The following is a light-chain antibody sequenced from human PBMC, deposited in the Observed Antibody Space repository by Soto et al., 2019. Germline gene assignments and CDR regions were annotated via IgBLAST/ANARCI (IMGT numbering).Light chain of an antibody. CDR1: GSNIGTHA. Sequence: QSVLTQSPSESATPGQRVTISCSGSGSNIGTHAVNWYQQVPGTAPTLLIFRNHQRPSGVPDPFSGSKSGTSASLAISGPQSEDEADYYCAAWDDSLRAVVFGGGTKLTVL. J-gene: IGLJ2*01. CDR3: AAWDDSLRAVV. CDR2: RNH. V-gene: IGLV1-44*01.